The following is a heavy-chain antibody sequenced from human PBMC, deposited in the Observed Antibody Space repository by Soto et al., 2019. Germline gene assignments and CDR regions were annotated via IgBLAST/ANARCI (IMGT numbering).Heavy chain of an antibody. CDR1: GFSFSYYY. J-gene: IGHJ4*02. CDR3: VTDLNWQGH. Sequence: GGSLILSCAASGFSFSYYYMSRIRQAPGKGLECVANIKYDGSEEYYVDSVKGRFTISRDNAKNSLYLQMNSLRDEDSAVYYCVTDLNWQGHWGQGTLVTVSS. CDR2: IKYDGSEE. V-gene: IGHV3-7*01.